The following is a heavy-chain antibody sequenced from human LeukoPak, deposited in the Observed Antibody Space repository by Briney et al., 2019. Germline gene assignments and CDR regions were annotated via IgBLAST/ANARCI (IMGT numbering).Heavy chain of an antibody. D-gene: IGHD6-19*01. CDR2: IWYDGSNK. V-gene: IGHV3-33*01. Sequence: PGGSLRLSCAASGFTFSSYGMHWVRQAPGKGLEWVAVIWYDGSNKYYADSVKGRFTISRDNSKNTLYLQMNSLRAEDTAVYYCARELDSSGWSYYFDYWGQGTLVTVSS. CDR1: GFTFSSYG. J-gene: IGHJ4*02. CDR3: ARELDSSGWSYYFDY.